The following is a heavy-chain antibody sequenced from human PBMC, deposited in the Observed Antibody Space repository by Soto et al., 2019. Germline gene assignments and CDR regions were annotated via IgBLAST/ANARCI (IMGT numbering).Heavy chain of an antibody. CDR2: LYASDST. CDR1: VFTVSSHY. V-gene: IGHV3-53*01. J-gene: IGHJ3*01. Sequence: PGGSLRLSCAASVFTVSSHYMSWVRQTPGKGLEWVSILYASDSTFYADSVEGRFTISRDNSKNTVYLQLNSLRAEDTAVYYCATTVTRLIAFDVWGQGTMVTVSS. CDR3: ATTVTRLIAFDV. D-gene: IGHD4-17*01.